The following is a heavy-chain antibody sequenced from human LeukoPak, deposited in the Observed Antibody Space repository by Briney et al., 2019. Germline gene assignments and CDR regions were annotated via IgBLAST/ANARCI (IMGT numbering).Heavy chain of an antibody. CDR3: ARGWGQQLPPTY. D-gene: IGHD6-13*01. Sequence: SETLTLTCTVSGGSISSYYWSWIRQPPGKGLEWIGYIYYSGSTNYNPSLKSRVTISVDTSKNQFSLMLSSVTAADTAVYFCARGWGQQLPPTYWGQGTLVTVSS. J-gene: IGHJ4*02. CDR1: GGSISSYY. V-gene: IGHV4-59*01. CDR2: IYYSGST.